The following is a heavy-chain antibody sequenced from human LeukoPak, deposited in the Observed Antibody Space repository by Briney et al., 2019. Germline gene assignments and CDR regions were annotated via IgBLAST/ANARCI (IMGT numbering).Heavy chain of an antibody. CDR3: ARAMPPDALDT. D-gene: IGHD2-2*01. V-gene: IGHV3-30*02. CDR1: GFTFSSYG. J-gene: IGHJ3*02. CDR2: IRYDGINK. Sequence: GGSLRLSCAASGFTFSSYGMHWVRQAPGKGLEWVALIRYDGINKYYADSVKSRFTISRDNSKKTLYLQMKSLRGEDTAVYYCARAMPPDALDTWGQGTMVTVSS.